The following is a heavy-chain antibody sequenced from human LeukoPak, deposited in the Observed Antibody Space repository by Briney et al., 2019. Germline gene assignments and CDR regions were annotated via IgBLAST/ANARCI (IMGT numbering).Heavy chain of an antibody. V-gene: IGHV4-59*08. D-gene: IGHD3-22*01. CDR3: ARYYDSSGYWAFDI. CDR2: IYYSGST. J-gene: IGHJ3*02. Sequence: PSETLFLTCSVPGGSISSYYWSWIRQPPGKGLKRIGYIYYSGSTNYNPSLKSRVTISVDTSKNQFSLKLSSVTAADTAVYYCARYYDSSGYWAFDIWGQGTMVTVSS. CDR1: GGSISSYY.